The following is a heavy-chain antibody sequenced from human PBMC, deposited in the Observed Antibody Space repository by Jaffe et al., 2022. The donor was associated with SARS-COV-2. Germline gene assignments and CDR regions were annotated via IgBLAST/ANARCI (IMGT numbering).Heavy chain of an antibody. CDR3: AKEGSSWSLDY. CDR2: ISSSSNI. Sequence: EVQLVESGGGLVKPGGSLRLSCAASGFTFSTYNMNWVRQAPGKGLEWVSFISSSSNIYYADSVKGRFTISRDNAKNSLYLQMNSLRAEDTAVYYCAKEGSSWSLDYWGQGTLVTVSS. V-gene: IGHV3-21*01. D-gene: IGHD6-13*01. J-gene: IGHJ4*02. CDR1: GFTFSTYN.